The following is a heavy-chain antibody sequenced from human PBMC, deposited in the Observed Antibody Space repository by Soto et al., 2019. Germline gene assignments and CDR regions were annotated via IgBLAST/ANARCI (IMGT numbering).Heavy chain of an antibody. D-gene: IGHD3-22*01. J-gene: IGHJ4*02. Sequence: EVQLLESGGGLVQPGGSLRLSCAVSGFTFSGDAMSWVRQAPGKGLEWVSAISGSGANTYYADSVRGRFTISRDNSKNVLYLQMSSLRAEDTAVYYCAKSAYYYDSSGSYIYLRSFDSWGQGTLVTVSS. CDR3: AKSAYYYDSSGSYIYLRSFDS. CDR1: GFTFSGDA. CDR2: ISGSGANT. V-gene: IGHV3-23*01.